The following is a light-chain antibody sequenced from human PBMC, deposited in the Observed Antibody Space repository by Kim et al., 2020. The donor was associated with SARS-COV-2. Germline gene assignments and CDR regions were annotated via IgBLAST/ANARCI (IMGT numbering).Light chain of an antibody. CDR3: QQYNNYLRT. Sequence: ASVGDRVTITCRASQSISNWLGWYQQKPGKAPKVLIYKASSLESGVPSRFSGSGSGTEFTLTISSLQPDDFATYYCQQYNNYLRTFGQGTKVDIK. CDR2: KAS. V-gene: IGKV1-5*03. J-gene: IGKJ1*01. CDR1: QSISNW.